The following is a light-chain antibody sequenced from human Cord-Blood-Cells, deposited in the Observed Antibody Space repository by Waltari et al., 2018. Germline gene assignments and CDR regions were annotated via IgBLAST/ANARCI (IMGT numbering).Light chain of an antibody. Sequence: QSALTQPASVSGSPGQSITIPCTGTSSDVGSYNLVSGYQQHPGKAPKLMICEGSQRPSGGSNRRAGPKSCNTASLTSSGLQAEDEADYYCCSYAGRSTYVFGTGTKVTVL. V-gene: IGLV2-23*01. CDR1: SSDVGSYNL. J-gene: IGLJ1*01. CDR2: EGS. CDR3: CSYAGRSTYV.